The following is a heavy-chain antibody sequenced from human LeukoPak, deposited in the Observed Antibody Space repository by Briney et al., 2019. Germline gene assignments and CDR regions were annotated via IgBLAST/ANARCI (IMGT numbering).Heavy chain of an antibody. CDR2: IKQDGSEK. Sequence: GGSLRLSCAASGFTFSSYSMNWVRQAPGKGLEWVANIKQDGSEKYYVDSVKGRFTISRDNAKDSLYLQMNSLRAEDTAVYYCARDSGYVVWGQGTLVTVSS. D-gene: IGHD5-12*01. J-gene: IGHJ4*02. CDR1: GFTFSSYS. CDR3: ARDSGYVV. V-gene: IGHV3-7*01.